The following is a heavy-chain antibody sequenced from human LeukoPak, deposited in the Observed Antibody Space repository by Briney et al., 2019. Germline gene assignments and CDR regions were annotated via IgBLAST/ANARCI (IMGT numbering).Heavy chain of an antibody. Sequence: SETLSLTCTVSGASISDYYWSWIRQFPGKGLEWIGFVYYTGRTNYNPSLKRRVTLSLDTSRNQFSLTVTSVTAADTAVYYCVGGPFADFPFDYWGQGALVTVSS. CDR1: GASISDYY. CDR3: VGGPFADFPFDY. J-gene: IGHJ4*02. CDR2: VYYTGRT. V-gene: IGHV4-59*08. D-gene: IGHD2/OR15-2a*01.